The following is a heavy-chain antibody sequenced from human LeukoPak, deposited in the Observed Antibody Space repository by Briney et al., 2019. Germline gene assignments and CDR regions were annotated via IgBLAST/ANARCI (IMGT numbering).Heavy chain of an antibody. CDR2: ISSSSSYI. Sequence: GGSLRLSCAASGFTFSIYSMNWVRQAPGKGLEWVSSISSSSSYICYADSVKGRFTISRDNAKNSLYLQMNSLRAEDTAVYYCARSSGWFPISHWGQGTLVTVSS. D-gene: IGHD6-19*01. CDR3: ARSSGWFPISH. J-gene: IGHJ4*02. V-gene: IGHV3-21*01. CDR1: GFTFSIYS.